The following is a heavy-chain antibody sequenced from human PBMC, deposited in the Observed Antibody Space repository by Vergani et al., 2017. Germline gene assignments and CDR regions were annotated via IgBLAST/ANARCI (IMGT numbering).Heavy chain of an antibody. CDR3: ATKSCGTPGCQIGYFRE. V-gene: IGHV3-30*03. CDR1: GFTSRYYG. J-gene: IGHJ1*01. D-gene: IGHD1-1*01. Sequence: QVPLVESGGGVVQPGRSLRLSCVVSGFTSRYYGMHWVRQAPGKGLEWVAVISYDGTQKYYADSVKGRFTISRDNSKSTLYLQMNSLRTEDTAVYYCATKSCGTPGCQIGYFREWGQGTLVTVSS. CDR2: ISYDGTQK.